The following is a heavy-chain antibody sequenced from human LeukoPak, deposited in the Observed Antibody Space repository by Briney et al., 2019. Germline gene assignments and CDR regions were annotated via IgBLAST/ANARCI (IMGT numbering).Heavy chain of an antibody. J-gene: IGHJ6*02. CDR2: INAGSGDT. Sequence: GASVMVSCKASGYTFINYIIHWVRQAPGQRLEWVGWINAGSGDTKYSQKFQGRVTIIWDTSASTAYMEVSSLRSEDTAVYYCAMPFYTDYYGMDVWGQGTTVTVSS. CDR1: GYTFINYI. V-gene: IGHV1-3*01. CDR3: AMPFYTDYYGMDV.